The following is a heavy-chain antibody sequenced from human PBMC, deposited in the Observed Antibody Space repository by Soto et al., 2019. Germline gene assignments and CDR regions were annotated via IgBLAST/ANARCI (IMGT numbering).Heavy chain of an antibody. Sequence: GGALRLSCAASGFTCSNYGMHWVRQAPGKGLEWVSSISSSSSYIYYADSVKGRFTISRDNAKNSLYLQMNSLRAEDTAVYYCARSLELRINYYYYGMDVWGQGTTVPVS. V-gene: IGHV3-21*01. D-gene: IGHD1-7*01. J-gene: IGHJ6*02. CDR3: ARSLELRINYYYYGMDV. CDR1: GFTCSNYG. CDR2: ISSSSSYI.